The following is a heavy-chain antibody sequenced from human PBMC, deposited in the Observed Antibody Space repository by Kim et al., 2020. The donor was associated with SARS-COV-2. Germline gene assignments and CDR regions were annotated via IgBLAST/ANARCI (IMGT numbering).Heavy chain of an antibody. CDR2: IWYDGGNK. Sequence: GGSLILSCAASGFAMSSYGMHWVRQVPGKGLEWVSLIWYDGGNKYYADSVKGRFTISRDNSKNTLYLQMNSLRAEDTAVYYCARDYAGYFKGLDVWGQGTTVTVSS. D-gene: IGHD3-9*01. CDR1: GFAMSSYG. CDR3: ARDYAGYFKGLDV. V-gene: IGHV3-33*01. J-gene: IGHJ6*02.